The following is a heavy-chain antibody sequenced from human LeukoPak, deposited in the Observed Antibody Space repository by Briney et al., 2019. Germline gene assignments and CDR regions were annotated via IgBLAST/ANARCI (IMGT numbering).Heavy chain of an antibody. V-gene: IGHV4-31*03. J-gene: IGHJ6*03. CDR1: GGSISSGDYY. CDR2: IYYSGST. D-gene: IGHD3-10*01. Sequence: SETLSLTCTVSGGSISSGDYYWSWIRQHPGKGLEWIGYIYYSGSTYYNPSLKSRVTISVDTSKNQFSLKLSSVTAADTAVYYCARLDDDGSGSKNPSYYYYYMDVWGKGTTVTVSS. CDR3: ARLDDDGSGSKNPSYYYYYMDV.